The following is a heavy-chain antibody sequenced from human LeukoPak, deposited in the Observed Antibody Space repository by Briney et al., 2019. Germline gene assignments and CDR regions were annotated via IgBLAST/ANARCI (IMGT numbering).Heavy chain of an antibody. Sequence: GGSLRLSCAASGFTVSSNYMSWVRQAPGKGLEWVSVIYSGGSTYYADSVKGRFTISRDNSKNTLYLQMNSLRAEDTAVYYCAGEYSSSWYTFAFDIWGQGTMVTVSS. V-gene: IGHV3-53*01. CDR3: AGEYSSSWYTFAFDI. D-gene: IGHD6-13*01. CDR1: GFTVSSNY. CDR2: IYSGGST. J-gene: IGHJ3*02.